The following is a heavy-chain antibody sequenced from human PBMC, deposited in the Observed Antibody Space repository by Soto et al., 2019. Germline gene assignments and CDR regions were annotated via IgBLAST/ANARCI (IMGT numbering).Heavy chain of an antibody. V-gene: IGHV1-69*01. D-gene: IGHD2-2*01. CDR3: ARDPRIYCTSSSCHSYFDS. Sequence: QVQLVQSGAEVKKPGSSVKVSCRTSGGSFTTHSISWLRQAPGQGLEWMGGLIPVFGTVNYAQRLQNRVTITADESTSTAYMDLSSLKSEDSAVYYCARDPRIYCTSSSCHSYFDSWGQGTLVTVS. CDR1: GGSFTTHS. J-gene: IGHJ4*02. CDR2: LIPVFGTV.